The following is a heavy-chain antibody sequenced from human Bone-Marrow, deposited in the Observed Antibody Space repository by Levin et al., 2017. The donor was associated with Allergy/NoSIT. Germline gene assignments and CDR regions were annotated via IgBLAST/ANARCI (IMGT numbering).Heavy chain of an antibody. D-gene: IGHD6-13*01. CDR2: IKEDGTEE. Sequence: GGSLRLSCVGSGFTFRNYWVSWVRQAPGKGLEWVANIKEDGTEENYVDSVKGRFTISRDNAKNSLYLQMNSLRAEDRAVYYCARMQSSSWYAEYFQHWGQGTLVTVSS. CDR3: ARMQSSSWYAEYFQH. CDR1: GFTFRNYW. V-gene: IGHV3-7*01. J-gene: IGHJ1*01.